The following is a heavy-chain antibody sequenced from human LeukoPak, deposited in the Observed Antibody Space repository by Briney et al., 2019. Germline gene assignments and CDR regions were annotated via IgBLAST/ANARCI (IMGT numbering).Heavy chain of an antibody. J-gene: IGHJ3*02. V-gene: IGHV3-48*01. Sequence: GGSLRLSCAASGFTFTIVGLNWVRQAPGEGPEWGSYIDARSGITYYADSVQGRFTLSRDNARESVFLQMDSLRVDDTAVYYCAKTYDFGRGPPGDAFDNWGPGTWVIVSS. D-gene: IGHD3-3*01. CDR2: IDARSGIT. CDR3: AKTYDFGRGPPGDAFDN. CDR1: GFTFTIVG.